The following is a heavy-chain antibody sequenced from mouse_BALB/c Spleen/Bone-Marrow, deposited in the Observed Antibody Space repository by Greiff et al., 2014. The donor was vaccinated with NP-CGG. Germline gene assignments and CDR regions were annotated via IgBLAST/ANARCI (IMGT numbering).Heavy chain of an antibody. D-gene: IGHD2-4*01. CDR3: ARAITDAMDY. CDR2: INSGSGGT. CDR1: GYAFTNYL. J-gene: IGHJ4*01. V-gene: IGHV1-54*01. Sequence: QVQLKESGAELVRPGTSVKVPCKGSGYAFTNYLIEWVKQRPGQGLEWIGVINSGSGGTKYNEKFKGKATLTADKSSSTAYMQLSSLTSDDSAVYFCARAITDAMDYWGQGTSVTVSS.